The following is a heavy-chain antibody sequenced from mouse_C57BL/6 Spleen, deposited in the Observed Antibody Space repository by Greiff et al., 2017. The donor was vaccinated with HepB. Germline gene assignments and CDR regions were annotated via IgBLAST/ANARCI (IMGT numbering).Heavy chain of an antibody. J-gene: IGHJ4*01. CDR2: IYPRDGST. CDR1: GYTFTSYD. V-gene: IGHV1-85*01. CDR3: ARGGGYAMDD. Sequence: QVQLQQSGPGLVKPGASVKLSCKASGYTFTSYDINWVKQRPGQGLEWIGWIYPRDGSTKYNEKFKGKATLTVDTSSSTAYMEIHSLTSEDSAVYFGARGGGYAMDDWGQGTSVTFAS.